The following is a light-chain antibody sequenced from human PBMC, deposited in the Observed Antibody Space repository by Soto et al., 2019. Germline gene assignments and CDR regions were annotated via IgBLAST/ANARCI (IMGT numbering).Light chain of an antibody. CDR2: WAS. J-gene: IGKJ1*01. Sequence: DIVMTQSPDSLAVSLGERATINCKSSQSVLYSSNNKNSLAWYQQKPGQPPKLLIYWASTRESGVPDRVSGGGSGTDFTLTISSLQAEDVAVYYCQQYYSTPTFGPGTKVEIK. CDR3: QQYYSTPT. V-gene: IGKV4-1*01. CDR1: QSVLYSSNNKNS.